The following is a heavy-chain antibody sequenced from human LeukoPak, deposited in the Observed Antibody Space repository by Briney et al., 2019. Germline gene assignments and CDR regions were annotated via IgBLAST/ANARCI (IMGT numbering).Heavy chain of an antibody. J-gene: IGHJ6*03. CDR2: ISGRGKTV. CDR1: GFTFSDYY. Sequence: GGSLRLSCAASGFTFSDYYMSWIRQAPGNGLEWVSYISGRGKTVYYADSVKGRFTISRDNAENSLYLQMNSLRGEDTAVYYCARDGRDFWSGYSSPYMDVWGKGTTVTVSS. V-gene: IGHV3-11*04. D-gene: IGHD3-3*01. CDR3: ARDGRDFWSGYSSPYMDV.